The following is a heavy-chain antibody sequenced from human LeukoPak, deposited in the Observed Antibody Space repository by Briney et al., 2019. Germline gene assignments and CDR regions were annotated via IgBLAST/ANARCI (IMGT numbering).Heavy chain of an antibody. V-gene: IGHV3-74*01. D-gene: IGHD4-23*01. CDR1: GFIFSNSW. CDR3: ARDLGLRGSK. J-gene: IGHJ4*02. Sequence: GGSLRLSCEVSGFIFSNSWMHWVRQTPGKGLVWVSRMYGDMSDISYEDSVKGRFTISRDNAKNTEYLQMNSLRGEDTAVYYCARDLGLRGSKWGQGTLVTVSS. CDR2: MYGDMSDI.